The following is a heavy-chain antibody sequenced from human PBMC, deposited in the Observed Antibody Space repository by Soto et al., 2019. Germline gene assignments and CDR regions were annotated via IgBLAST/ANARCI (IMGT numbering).Heavy chain of an antibody. V-gene: IGHV4-59*01. CDR3: ARDRVVGYGMDG. Sequence: SETLSLTCTVSGGSISSYYWSWIRQPPGKGLEWIGYIYYSGSTNYNPSLKSRVTISVDTSKNQFSLKLSSVTAADTAVYYCARDRVVGYGMDGWGQGSTVTVSS. D-gene: IGHD2-2*01. CDR2: IYYSGST. CDR1: GGSISSYY. J-gene: IGHJ6*02.